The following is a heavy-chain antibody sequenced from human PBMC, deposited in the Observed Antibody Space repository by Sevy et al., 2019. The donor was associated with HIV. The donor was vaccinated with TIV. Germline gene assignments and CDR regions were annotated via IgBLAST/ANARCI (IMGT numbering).Heavy chain of an antibody. CDR1: GFTFGSYG. CDR2: ISYDGSNK. CDR3: AKDGGSYLDY. V-gene: IGHV3-30*18. Sequence: GGSLRLSCAASGFTFGSYGMHWVRQAPGKGLEWVAVISYDGSNKYYADSVKGRFTISRDNSKNTLYLQMNSLRAEDTAVYYCAKDGGSYLDYWGQGTLVTVSS. D-gene: IGHD1-26*01. J-gene: IGHJ4*02.